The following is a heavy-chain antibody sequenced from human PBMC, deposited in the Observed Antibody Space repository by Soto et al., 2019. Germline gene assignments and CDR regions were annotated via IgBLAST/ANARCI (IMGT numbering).Heavy chain of an antibody. J-gene: IGHJ6*02. CDR2: ISYDGNNE. CDR1: GFTFSSSG. CDR3: AKSYSNYGYGMDG. V-gene: IGHV3-30*18. Sequence: GGSLRLACAASGFTFSSSGMHWVRPAPGKGLEWVAVISYDGNNEYSADSVKGRFTISRDNSKNTLYLQMNSLRAEDTAVYYCAKSYSNYGYGMDGWGQGTKVPVSS. D-gene: IGHD4-4*01.